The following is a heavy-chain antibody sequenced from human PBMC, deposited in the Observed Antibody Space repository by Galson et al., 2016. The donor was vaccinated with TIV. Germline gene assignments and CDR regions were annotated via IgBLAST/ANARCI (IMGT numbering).Heavy chain of an antibody. Sequence: SLRLSCATSGFTFSSHGMHWVRQAPGKGLEWVAVIWLDGSNDRYADSAKGRFTIPRDNSKNTLYLQMNSLRAEDTAMYYCARGELATTKILFDYWGQGTLVTVSS. J-gene: IGHJ4*02. V-gene: IGHV3-33*01. D-gene: IGHD1-1*01. CDR2: IWLDGSND. CDR3: ARGELATTKILFDY. CDR1: GFTFSSHG.